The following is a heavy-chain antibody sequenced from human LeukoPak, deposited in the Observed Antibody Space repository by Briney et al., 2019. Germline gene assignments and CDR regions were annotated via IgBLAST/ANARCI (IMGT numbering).Heavy chain of an antibody. V-gene: IGHV7-4-1*02. D-gene: IGHD4-17*01. CDR3: ARDQGVYGDYGWFDP. CDR2: INTNTGNP. CDR1: GGTFSSYA. Sequence: ASVKISCKASGGTFSSYAISWVRQAPGQGLEWMGWINTNTGNPTYAQGFTGRFVFSLDTSVSTAYLQVSSLKAEDTAVYYCARDQGVYGDYGWFDPWGQGTLVTVSS. J-gene: IGHJ5*02.